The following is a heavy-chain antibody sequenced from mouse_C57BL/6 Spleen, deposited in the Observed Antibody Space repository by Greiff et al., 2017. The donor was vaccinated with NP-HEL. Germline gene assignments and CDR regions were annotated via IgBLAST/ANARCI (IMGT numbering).Heavy chain of an antibody. J-gene: IGHJ3*01. V-gene: IGHV1-64*01. Sequence: VQLQQPGAELVKPGASVKLSCKASGYTFTSYWMHWVKQRPGQGLEWIGMIHPNSGSTNYNEKFKSKATLTVDKSSSTAYMQLSSLTSEDSAVYYCARRDYTWFAYWGQGTLVTVSA. CDR1: GYTFTSYW. D-gene: IGHD2-4*01. CDR2: IHPNSGST. CDR3: ARRDYTWFAY.